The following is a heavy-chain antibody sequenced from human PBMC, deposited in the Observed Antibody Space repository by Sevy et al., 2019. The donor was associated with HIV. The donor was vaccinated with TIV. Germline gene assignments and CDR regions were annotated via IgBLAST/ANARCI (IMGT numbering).Heavy chain of an antibody. D-gene: IGHD1-1*01. CDR1: GFIFSSYV. CDR2: ISGSGGYT. Sequence: GGSLRLSCAASGFIFSSYVMSWVRQAPGKGVEWVSSISGSGGYTYYADSVKGRFTISRDNSNNMLYLQMNSLRAEDTAIYYCEAITTAGRDYWGQGTLVTVSS. V-gene: IGHV3-23*01. CDR3: EAITTAGRDY. J-gene: IGHJ4*02.